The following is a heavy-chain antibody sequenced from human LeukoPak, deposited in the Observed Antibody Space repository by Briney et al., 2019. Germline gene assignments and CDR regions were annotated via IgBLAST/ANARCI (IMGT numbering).Heavy chain of an antibody. Sequence: SVIRSFTCTGSGGCSGGKCWGRGGQRPGKELKWIGYFYYSGSTNYNPSLKSRVTISLDTSKKQLSLKLSSVTAADTAMYYCARTSGWFDPWGQGTLVTVSS. V-gene: IGHV4-59*12. CDR1: GGCSGGKC. CDR3: ARTSGWFDP. CDR2: FYYSGST. J-gene: IGHJ5*02. D-gene: IGHD3-10*01.